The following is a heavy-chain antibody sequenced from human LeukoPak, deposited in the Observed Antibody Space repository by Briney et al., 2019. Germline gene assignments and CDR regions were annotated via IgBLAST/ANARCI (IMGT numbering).Heavy chain of an antibody. CDR1: GFTFSSYA. CDR3: AKDIRTGYYYGSGSYLGPYYFDY. J-gene: IGHJ4*02. Sequence: GGPLRLSCAASGFTFSSYAMSWVRQAPGKGLEWVSAISGSGGSTYYADSVKGRFTISRDNSKNTLYLQMNSLRAEDTAVYYCAKDIRTGYYYGSGSYLGPYYFDYWGQGTLVTVSS. V-gene: IGHV3-23*01. D-gene: IGHD3-10*01. CDR2: ISGSGGST.